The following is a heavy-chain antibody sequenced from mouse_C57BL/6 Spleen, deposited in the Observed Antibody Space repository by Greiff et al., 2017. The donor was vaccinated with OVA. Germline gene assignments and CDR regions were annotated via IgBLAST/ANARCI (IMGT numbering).Heavy chain of an antibody. CDR1: GFNIKDAY. CDR3: TTPKLGRNGYWYFDV. Sequence: EVQLQQSGAELVRPGASVKLSCTASGFNIKDAYMHWVKQRPEQGLEWIGWIDPENGDTESASKFQGKATITADTSSNTAYLQLSSLTSEDTAVYYCTTPKLGRNGYWYFDVWGTGTTVTVSS. CDR2: IDPENGDT. D-gene: IGHD4-1*01. J-gene: IGHJ1*03. V-gene: IGHV14-4*01.